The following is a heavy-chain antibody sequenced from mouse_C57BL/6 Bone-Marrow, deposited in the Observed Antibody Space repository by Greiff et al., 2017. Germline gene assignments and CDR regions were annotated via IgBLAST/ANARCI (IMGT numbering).Heavy chain of an antibody. V-gene: IGHV1-76*01. Sequence: QVQLQESGAELVRPGASVKLSCKASGYTFTDYYINWVKQRPGQGLEWIARIYPGSGNTYYNEKFKGKATLTAEESSSTAYMQLSSLTSEDSAVYFCAGRDYCGSSLYYFDYWGQGTTLTVSS. CDR2: IYPGSGNT. CDR3: AGRDYCGSSLYYFDY. D-gene: IGHD1-1*01. CDR1: GYTFTDYY. J-gene: IGHJ2*01.